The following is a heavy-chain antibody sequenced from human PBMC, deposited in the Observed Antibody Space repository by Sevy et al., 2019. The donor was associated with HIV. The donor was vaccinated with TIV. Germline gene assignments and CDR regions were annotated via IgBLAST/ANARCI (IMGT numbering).Heavy chain of an antibody. Sequence: GESLKISCAASGFTFSSYSMNWVRQAPGKGLEWVSYISSSGSTIYYADSVKGRFTISRDNAKNSLYLQMNSLRAEDTAVYYCARGLDYSFGPGPDWFDPWGQGTLVTVSS. CDR2: ISSSGSTI. D-gene: IGHD4-4*01. V-gene: IGHV3-48*04. CDR3: ARGLDYSFGPGPDWFDP. J-gene: IGHJ5*02. CDR1: GFTFSSYS.